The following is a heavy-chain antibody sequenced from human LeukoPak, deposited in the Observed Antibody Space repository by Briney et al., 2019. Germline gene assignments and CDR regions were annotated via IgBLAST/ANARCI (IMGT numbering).Heavy chain of an antibody. J-gene: IGHJ5*02. CDR3: TTGPDYYDSSGITDIGWFDP. CDR1: GFTFSNAW. V-gene: IGHV3-15*01. Sequence: GGSLRLSCAASGFTFSNAWMSWVRHAPGKGLEWVGRIKSKTDGGTTDYAAPVKGRFTISRDDSKNTLYLQMNSLKTEDTAVYYCTTGPDYYDSSGITDIGWFDPWGQGTLVTVSS. CDR2: IKSKTDGGTT. D-gene: IGHD3-22*01.